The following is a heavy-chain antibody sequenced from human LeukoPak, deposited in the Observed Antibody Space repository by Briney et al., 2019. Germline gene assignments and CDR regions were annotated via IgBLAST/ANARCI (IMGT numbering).Heavy chain of an antibody. CDR1: GFTFSSYS. D-gene: IGHD6-13*01. Sequence: KAGGSLRLTCAASGFTFSSYSMNWVRQAPGKGLEWVSSIGSGSSYIYYADSVKGRFTISRDNAKNSLYLQMNGLRAEDTAVYYCARDSGYSSSWSPGGMDVWGQGTTVTVSS. J-gene: IGHJ6*02. V-gene: IGHV3-21*01. CDR2: IGSGSSYI. CDR3: ARDSGYSSSWSPGGMDV.